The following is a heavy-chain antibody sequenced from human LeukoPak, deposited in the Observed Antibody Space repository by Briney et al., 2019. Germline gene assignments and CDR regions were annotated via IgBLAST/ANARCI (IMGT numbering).Heavy chain of an antibody. CDR3: ATAGNYRFDY. CDR2: MNNDGSTT. D-gene: IGHD1-7*01. Sequence: PGGSVRLSCAASGFTFSTYWMHWVRQAPGKGLVWVSRMNNDGSTTNYADSVKGRFTISRDNAKNTLYLQMNSLRAEDTAVYYCATAGNYRFDYWGLGTLVTVSS. CDR1: GFTFSTYW. J-gene: IGHJ4*02. V-gene: IGHV3-74*01.